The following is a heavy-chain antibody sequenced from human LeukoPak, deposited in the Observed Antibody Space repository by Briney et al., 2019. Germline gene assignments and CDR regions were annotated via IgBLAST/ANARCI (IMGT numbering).Heavy chain of an antibody. V-gene: IGHV3-23*01. CDR1: GFTFSSYA. Sequence: GGSLRLSCAASGFTFSSYAMSWVRQAPGKGLEWVSAISGSDGSTYYADSVKGRFTISRDNSKNTLYLQMNSLRAEDTAVYYCAKDPYYYDSSGYSLNWFDPWGQGTLVTVSS. J-gene: IGHJ5*02. D-gene: IGHD3-22*01. CDR2: ISGSDGST. CDR3: AKDPYYYDSSGYSLNWFDP.